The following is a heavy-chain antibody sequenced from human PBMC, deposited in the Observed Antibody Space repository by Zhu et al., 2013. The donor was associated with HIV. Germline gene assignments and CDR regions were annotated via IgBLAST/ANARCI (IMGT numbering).Heavy chain of an antibody. J-gene: IGHJ4*02. D-gene: IGHD6-19*01. V-gene: IGHV1-46*01. CDR2: INPSGGST. CDR3: ARRESGWYGVDY. Sequence: QVHLVQSGAEVKKPGASVKVSCKTSGYTFISYYIHWVRQAPGQGLEWMGIINPSGGSTSYAQKYRGRVTMTRDTSTSTVDMNLSSLRYEDTAVYYCARRESGWYGVDYWGQGTLVTVSS. CDR1: GYTFISYY.